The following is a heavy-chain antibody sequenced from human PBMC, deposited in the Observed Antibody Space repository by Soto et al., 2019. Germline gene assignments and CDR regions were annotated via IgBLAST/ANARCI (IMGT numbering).Heavy chain of an antibody. Sequence: GGSLRLSCAASGFTFSTYPMSWVRQAPGKGLEWVSLISASGDMTYHADSVKGRFTISRDNSKNTVHLQMNNLRAEDTAVYFCAKNLWGAYNPLDCWGLGTLVTVSS. J-gene: IGHJ4*02. CDR3: AKNLWGAYNPLDC. V-gene: IGHV3-23*01. CDR2: ISASGDMT. D-gene: IGHD3-16*01. CDR1: GFTFSTYP.